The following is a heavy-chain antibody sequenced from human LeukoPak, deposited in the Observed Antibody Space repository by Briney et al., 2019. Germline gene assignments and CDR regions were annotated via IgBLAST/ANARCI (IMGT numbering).Heavy chain of an antibody. J-gene: IGHJ4*02. D-gene: IGHD5-12*01. CDR1: GYTFTSYA. Sequence: ASVKVSCKASGYTFTSYAMNWVRQAPGQGLEWMGWINTNTGNPTYAQGFTGRFVFSLDTSVSTAYLQISSLKAEDTAVYYCASVRTSLIVATIGPLDYWGQGTLVTVSS. CDR2: INTNTGNP. V-gene: IGHV7-4-1*02. CDR3: ASVRTSLIVATIGPLDY.